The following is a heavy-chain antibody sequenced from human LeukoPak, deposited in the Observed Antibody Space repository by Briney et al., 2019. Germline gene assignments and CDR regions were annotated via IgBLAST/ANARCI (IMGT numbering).Heavy chain of an antibody. V-gene: IGHV1-69*13. CDR2: IIPIFGTA. Sequence: SVKVSCKASGYTFTSYAMNWVRQAPGQGLEWMGGIIPIFGTANYAQKFQGRVTITADESTSTAYMELSSLRSEDTAVYYCAREITMVRGASDYWGQGTLVTVSS. D-gene: IGHD3-10*01. CDR3: AREITMVRGASDY. CDR1: GYTFTSYA. J-gene: IGHJ4*02.